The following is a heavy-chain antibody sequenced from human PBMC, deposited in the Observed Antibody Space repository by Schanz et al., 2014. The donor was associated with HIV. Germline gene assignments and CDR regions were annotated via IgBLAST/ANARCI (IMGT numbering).Heavy chain of an antibody. J-gene: IGHJ4*02. CDR3: ARYLGGDDGDFYFDY. CDR2: IMPSFGTA. D-gene: IGHD4-17*01. V-gene: IGHV1-69*06. CDR1: GGPFSSHA. Sequence: QLQLAQSGAEVKKPGSSVKLSCKASGGPFSSHALSWVRQAPGQGLEWMGAIMPSFGTASYAQKFQGRVTISADKSTDTAFMEVSSLRSEDTAVYYCARYLGGDDGDFYFDYWGQGTLVTVSS.